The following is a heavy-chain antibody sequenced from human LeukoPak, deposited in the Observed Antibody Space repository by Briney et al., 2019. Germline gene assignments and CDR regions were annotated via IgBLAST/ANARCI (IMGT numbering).Heavy chain of an antibody. CDR1: GFTFSSNW. CDR2: INTDGRTT. D-gene: IGHD6-19*01. V-gene: IGHV3-74*01. CDR3: ARGGYNSGYDY. J-gene: IGHJ4*02. Sequence: NPGGSLRLSCAASGFTFSSNWMHWVRQAPGKGLVWVSHINTDGRTTIYADSVKGRFTISRDNAKNTLYLQMNSLRVEDTAVYFCARGGYNSGYDYWGQGTLVTVSS.